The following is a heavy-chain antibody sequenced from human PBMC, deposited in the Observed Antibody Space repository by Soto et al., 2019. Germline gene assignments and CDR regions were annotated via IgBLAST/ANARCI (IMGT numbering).Heavy chain of an antibody. Sequence: EVQLVESGGGLVKPGGSLRLSCAASGFSFSTYSMNWVRQAPGKGLEWVSSISSGSSYRYYAESVKGRFTISRDNTKNSLFLQMNSLRDEDTAVYYCAGEEGYWGRMDVWGQGTTVTVSS. V-gene: IGHV3-21*02. CDR3: AGEEGYWGRMDV. CDR1: GFSFSTYS. CDR2: ISSGSSYR. J-gene: IGHJ6*02. D-gene: IGHD2-15*01.